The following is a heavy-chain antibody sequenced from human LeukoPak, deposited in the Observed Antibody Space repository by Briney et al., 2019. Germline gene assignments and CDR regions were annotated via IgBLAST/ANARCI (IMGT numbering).Heavy chain of an antibody. D-gene: IGHD2-15*01. Sequence: GGSLRLSCAASGFTFSSYGMHWVRQAPGKGLEWMAAIWYDGSIQYYADSVKGRFTISRGNSKNTLYLQMDSLRAEDTAVYYCARAGYCSGGSCYGSDYWGQGTLVSVSS. V-gene: IGHV3-33*01. J-gene: IGHJ4*02. CDR2: IWYDGSIQ. CDR1: GFTFSSYG. CDR3: ARAGYCSGGSCYGSDY.